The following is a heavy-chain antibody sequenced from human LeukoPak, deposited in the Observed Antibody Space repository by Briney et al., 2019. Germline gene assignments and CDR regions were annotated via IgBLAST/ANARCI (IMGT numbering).Heavy chain of an antibody. V-gene: IGHV4-34*01. CDR2: INHSGST. CDR3: AKLIRGSSTPFDY. Sequence: SETLSLTCAVYGGSFSGYYWSWIRQPPGKGLEWIGEINHSGSTNYNPSLKSRVTISVDTSKNQFSLKLSSVTAADTAVYYCAKLIRGSSTPFDYWGQGTPVTVSS. D-gene: IGHD1-26*01. CDR1: GGSFSGYY. J-gene: IGHJ4*02.